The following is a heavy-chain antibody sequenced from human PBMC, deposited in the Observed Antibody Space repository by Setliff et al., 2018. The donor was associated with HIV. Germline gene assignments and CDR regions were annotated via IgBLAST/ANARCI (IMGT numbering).Heavy chain of an antibody. Sequence: SVKVSCKASGGTFSSYAISWVRQAPGQGLEWMARIIPAFGTPNYAQNFQGRVTIIADKSTSTAYMEVSSLRSEDTAVYYCARASLGDSGSYYYSYWGQGTLVTVSS. D-gene: IGHD3-22*01. J-gene: IGHJ4*02. CDR3: ARASLGDSGSYYYSY. CDR1: GGTFSSYA. V-gene: IGHV1-69*06. CDR2: IIPAFGTP.